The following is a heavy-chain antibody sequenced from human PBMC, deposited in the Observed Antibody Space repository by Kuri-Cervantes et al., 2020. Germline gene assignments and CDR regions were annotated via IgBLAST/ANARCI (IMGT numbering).Heavy chain of an antibody. Sequence: SCKATGYIFTNYYIGWVRQMPGKGLEWMAIIYPGNRDTRFGPSFVGHVSISVDTSIKTAYLEWDNLKASDTAIYYCVRGGYAMDVWGEGTMVTVSS. D-gene: IGHD2-2*01. J-gene: IGHJ6*03. V-gene: IGHV5-51*01. CDR3: VRGGYAMDV. CDR1: GYIFTNYY. CDR2: IYPGNRDT.